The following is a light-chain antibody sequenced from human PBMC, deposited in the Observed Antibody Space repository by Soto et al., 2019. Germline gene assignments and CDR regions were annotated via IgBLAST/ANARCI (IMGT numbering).Light chain of an antibody. CDR2: EVS. V-gene: IGLV2-14*01. CDR1: SANIGAAYN. CDR3: SSYTSNSFYV. J-gene: IGLJ1*01. Sequence: QSVLTQPPSVSGAPGQRVTISCTGSSANIGAAYNVSWYQQHPGKAPKLMIYEVSNRPSGVSSRFSGSKSGNTASLTISGLQAEDEADYYCSSYTSNSFYVFGTGTKVTV.